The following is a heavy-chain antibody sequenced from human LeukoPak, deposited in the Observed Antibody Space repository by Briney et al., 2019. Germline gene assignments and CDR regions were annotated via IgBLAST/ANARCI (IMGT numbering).Heavy chain of an antibody. CDR3: ARSPLTVTTRLHFDC. CDR1: GFTFSSNW. J-gene: IGHJ4*02. D-gene: IGHD4-17*01. V-gene: IGHV3-74*01. Sequence: PGGSLRLSCATSGFTFSSNWMHWVRQTPGKGLVWVSRINSDGSSTSYADSVKGRFTISRDNAKDTLYLQMNSLRAEDTAVYYCARSPLTVTTRLHFDCWGQGTLVTVSS. CDR2: INSDGSST.